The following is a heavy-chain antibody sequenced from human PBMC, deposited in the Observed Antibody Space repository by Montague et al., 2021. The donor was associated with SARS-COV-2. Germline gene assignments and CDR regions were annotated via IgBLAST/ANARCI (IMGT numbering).Heavy chain of an antibody. J-gene: IGHJ4*02. V-gene: IGHV3-23*01. CDR1: GFSFNRYA. Sequence: SLRLSCSASGFSFNRYAMSLVRQAPGKGPEWVTGITSGGSDSHYADSVECRFTISRDNSRDTLYLQMTSLRAEDTAVYYCAKEEAAIGSPLFDSWGQGTIARHESWGSLYKQKAEGRDESRALYWWEKAGEGIGSPTFDYWGQGT. CDR3: AKEEAAIGSPLFDSWGQGTIARHESWGSLYKQKAEGRDESRALYWWEKAGEGIGSPTFDY. CDR2: ITSGGSDS. D-gene: IGHD2-15*01.